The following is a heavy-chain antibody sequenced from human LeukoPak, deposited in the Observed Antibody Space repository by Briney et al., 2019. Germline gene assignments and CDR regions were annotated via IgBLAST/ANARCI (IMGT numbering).Heavy chain of an antibody. CDR1: GFTFSNYA. V-gene: IGHV3-30-3*01. Sequence: GGSLRLSCAASGFTFSNYAMNWVRQAPGKGVEGGAVMSYDGSNKYYADSVKGRFTISRDNSKDTLYLQMSSLRTEYTAVYYCARDRTAASWSGSFDYWGQGTLVTVSS. J-gene: IGHJ4*02. CDR3: ARDRTAASWSGSFDY. CDR2: MSYDGSNK. D-gene: IGHD3/OR15-3a*01.